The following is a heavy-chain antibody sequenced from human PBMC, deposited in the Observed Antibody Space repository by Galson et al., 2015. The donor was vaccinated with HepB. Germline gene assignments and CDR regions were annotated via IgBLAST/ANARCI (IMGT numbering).Heavy chain of an antibody. CDR3: ARGRKERGYSYGYDY. Sequence: SVKVSCKASGGTFSSYAISWMRQAPGQGFEWMGGIIPIFGTANYAQKFQGRVTITADESTSTAYMELSSLRSEDTAVYYCARGRKERGYSYGYDYWGQGTLVTVSS. J-gene: IGHJ4*02. V-gene: IGHV1-69*13. D-gene: IGHD5-18*01. CDR2: IIPIFGTA. CDR1: GGTFSSYA.